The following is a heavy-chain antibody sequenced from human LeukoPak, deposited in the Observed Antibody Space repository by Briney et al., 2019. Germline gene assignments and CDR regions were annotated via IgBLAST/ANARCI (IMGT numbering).Heavy chain of an antibody. J-gene: IGHJ4*02. Sequence: ASVKVSCKASGYTFTSYGISWVRQAPGQGLEWMGWISAYNGNTNYAQKLQGRVTMTTDTSTSTAYMELRSLRSDDTAVYYCARDLEYYYDSSGYSHSLDDYWGQGALVTVSS. CDR3: ARDLEYYYDSSGYSHSLDDY. V-gene: IGHV1-18*01. CDR1: GYTFTSYG. CDR2: ISAYNGNT. D-gene: IGHD3-22*01.